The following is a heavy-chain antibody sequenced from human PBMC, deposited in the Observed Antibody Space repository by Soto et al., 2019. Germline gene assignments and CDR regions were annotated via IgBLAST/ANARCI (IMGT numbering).Heavy chain of an antibody. D-gene: IGHD3-10*01. J-gene: IGHJ6*03. CDR2: ISGSGGST. Sequence: PGGSLRLSCAASGFTFSSYAMSWVRQAPGKGLEWVSAISGSGGSTYYADSVKGRFTISRDNSKNTLYLQMNSLRAEDTAVYYCAKDLVFTMVRGVGHYYYMDVWGKGTTVTVSS. CDR3: AKDLVFTMVRGVGHYYYMDV. V-gene: IGHV3-23*01. CDR1: GFTFSSYA.